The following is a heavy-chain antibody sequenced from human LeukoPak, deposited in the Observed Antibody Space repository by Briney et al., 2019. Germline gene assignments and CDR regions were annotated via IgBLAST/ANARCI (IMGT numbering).Heavy chain of an antibody. CDR2: INWNGGST. CDR1: GFTFDDYG. D-gene: IGHD1-26*01. Sequence: PGGSLRLSCAASGFTFDDYGMSWVRQAPGKGLEWVSGINWNGGSTGYADSVKGRFTISRDNAKNSLYLQMNSLRAEDTALYYCARSRHQWELPDFDYWRQGTLVTVSS. CDR3: ARSRHQWELPDFDY. V-gene: IGHV3-20*04. J-gene: IGHJ4*02.